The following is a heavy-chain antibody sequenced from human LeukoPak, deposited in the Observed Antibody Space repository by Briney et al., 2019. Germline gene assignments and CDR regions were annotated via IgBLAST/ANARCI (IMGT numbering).Heavy chain of an antibody. Sequence: GGSLRLSCAASGFTFSSYGMHWVRQAPGKGLEWVAFIRYDGSNKYYADSVKGRFTISRDNSKNTLYLRMNSLRAEDTAVYYCAKDGGSCSSTSCYDYYYMDVWGKGTTVTISS. D-gene: IGHD2-2*01. V-gene: IGHV3-30*02. CDR3: AKDGGSCSSTSCYDYYYMDV. CDR1: GFTFSSYG. CDR2: IRYDGSNK. J-gene: IGHJ6*03.